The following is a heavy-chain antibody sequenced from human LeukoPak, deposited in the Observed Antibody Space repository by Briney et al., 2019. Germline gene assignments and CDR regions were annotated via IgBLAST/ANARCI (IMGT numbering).Heavy chain of an antibody. CDR3: VKGYYDFWSGAEYFQH. D-gene: IGHD3-3*01. Sequence: GGSLRLSCSASGFTFSSYAMHWVRQAPGKGLEYVSAISSNGGSTYYADSVKGRFTISRDNSKNTLYLQMSSLRAEDTAAYYCVKGYYDFWSGAEYFQHWGQGTLVTVSS. J-gene: IGHJ1*01. V-gene: IGHV3-64D*06. CDR1: GFTFSSYA. CDR2: ISSNGGST.